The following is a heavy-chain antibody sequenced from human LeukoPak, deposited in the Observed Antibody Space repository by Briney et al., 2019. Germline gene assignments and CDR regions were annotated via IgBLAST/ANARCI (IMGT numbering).Heavy chain of an antibody. CDR2: IIPIFGTA. Sequence: SVKVSCKASGGTFSSYAISWVRQAPGQGLEWMGGIIPIFGTANYAQKFQGRVTITTDESTSTAYMELSSLRSEDTAVYYCARGGYSGYDPTPYYYYYYMDVWGKGTMVTVSS. J-gene: IGHJ6*03. CDR1: GGTFSSYA. D-gene: IGHD5-12*01. V-gene: IGHV1-69*05. CDR3: ARGGYSGYDPTPYYYYYYMDV.